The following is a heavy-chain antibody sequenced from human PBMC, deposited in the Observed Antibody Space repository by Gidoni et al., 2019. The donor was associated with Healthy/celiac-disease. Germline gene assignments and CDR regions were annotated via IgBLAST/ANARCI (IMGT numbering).Heavy chain of an antibody. D-gene: IGHD5-12*01. CDR2: IYTSGST. Sequence: QVQLQESGPGLVKPSETLSLPCTVSGGSISSYYWSWIRQPAGKGLEWIGRIYTSGSTNYNPSLKSRVTMSVDTSKNQFSLKLSSVTAADTAVYYCARDNPLYSGYASYYGMDVWGQGTTVTVSS. CDR1: GGSISSYY. J-gene: IGHJ6*02. V-gene: IGHV4-4*07. CDR3: ARDNPLYSGYASYYGMDV.